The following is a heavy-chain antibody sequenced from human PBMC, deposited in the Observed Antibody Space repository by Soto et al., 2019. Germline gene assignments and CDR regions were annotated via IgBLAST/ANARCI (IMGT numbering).Heavy chain of an antibody. CDR1: GGTFSSYA. Sequence: QVQLVQSGAEVKKPGSSVKVSCKASGGTFSSYAISWVRQAPGQGLEWMGGIIPIFGTANYAQKFQGRVTITANESTSTAYMELSSLRSEDTAVYYCARKGQAVAGPYYYYGMDVWGQGTTVTVSS. D-gene: IGHD6-19*01. CDR2: IIPIFGTA. V-gene: IGHV1-69*01. CDR3: ARKGQAVAGPYYYYGMDV. J-gene: IGHJ6*02.